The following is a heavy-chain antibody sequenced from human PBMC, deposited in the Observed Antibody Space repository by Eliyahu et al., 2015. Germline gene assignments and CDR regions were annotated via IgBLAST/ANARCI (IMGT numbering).Heavy chain of an antibody. D-gene: IGHD3-10*01. V-gene: IGHV5-10-1*03. CDR2: IDPDDSYT. CDR3: ARQGAGSGNDYYKPYYFDY. CDR1: GYSFTSYW. J-gene: IGHJ4*02. Sequence: EVQLEQSGAEVVKPGESLRISCKGSGYSFTSYWINWVRQMPGKGLEWMGRIDPDDSYTNYSPSFRGRVAISADKSINTAYLQWNSLEASDTALYFCARQGAGSGNDYYKPYYFDYWGLGTLVTVSS.